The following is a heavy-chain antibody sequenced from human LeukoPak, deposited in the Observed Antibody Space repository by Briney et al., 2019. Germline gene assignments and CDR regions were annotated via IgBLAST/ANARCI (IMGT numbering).Heavy chain of an antibody. D-gene: IGHD2-15*01. J-gene: IGHJ4*02. Sequence: GGSLRLSCAASGFTFSTYSMNWVRQAPGKGLEWVSSISSGSRYIYYADSVKGRFTISRDNAKNSLYLQMNSLRAEDTAVYYCARCSGGSWYHSHDYWGQGVLVTVSS. V-gene: IGHV3-21*01. CDR1: GFTFSTYS. CDR2: ISSGSRYI. CDR3: ARCSGGSWYHSHDY.